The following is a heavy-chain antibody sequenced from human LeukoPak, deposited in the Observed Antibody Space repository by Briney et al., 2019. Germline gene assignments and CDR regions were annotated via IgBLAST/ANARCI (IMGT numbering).Heavy chain of an antibody. D-gene: IGHD1-26*01. Sequence: SETLSLTCAVYGGSFSGYYWSWIRQPPGKGLEWIGEINHSGSTNYNPSLKSRVTISVDTSKNQFSLKLSSVTAADTAVYYCARGRVGATRYFDYWGQETLVTVSS. V-gene: IGHV4-34*01. CDR2: INHSGST. J-gene: IGHJ4*02. CDR3: ARGRVGATRYFDY. CDR1: GGSFSGYY.